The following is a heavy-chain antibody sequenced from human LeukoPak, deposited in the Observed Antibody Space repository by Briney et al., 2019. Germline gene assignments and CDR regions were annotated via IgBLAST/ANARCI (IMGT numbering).Heavy chain of an antibody. CDR3: ARAAAAGLGRHAFDI. J-gene: IGHJ3*02. CDR1: GGSISSGGYY. D-gene: IGHD6-13*01. V-gene: IGHV4-30-2*01. CDR2: IYHSGST. Sequence: PSQTLSLTCTVSGGSISSGGYYWSWIRQPPGKGLEWIGYIYHSGSTYYNPSLKSRVTISVDRSKNQFSLKLSSVTAADTAVYYCARAAAAGLGRHAFDIWGQGTMVTVSS.